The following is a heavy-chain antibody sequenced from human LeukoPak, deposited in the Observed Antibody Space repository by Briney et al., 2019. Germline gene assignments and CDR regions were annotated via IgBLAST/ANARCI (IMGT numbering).Heavy chain of an antibody. J-gene: IGHJ3*02. CDR2: IYYSGST. D-gene: IGHD3-9*01. V-gene: IGHV4-59*11. CDR3: ARVGTYDILTGYYSTTDAFDI. CDR1: GGSISSHY. Sequence: SETLSLTCTVSGGSISSHYRSWIRQPPGKGLEWIGYIYYSGSTNYNPSLKSRVTISVDTFKNQFSLKLSSVTAADTAVYYCARVGTYDILTGYYSTTDAFDIWGQGTMVTVSS.